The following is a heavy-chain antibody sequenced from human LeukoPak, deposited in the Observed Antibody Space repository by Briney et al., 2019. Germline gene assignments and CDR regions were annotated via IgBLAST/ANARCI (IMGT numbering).Heavy chain of an antibody. CDR2: ISGSGGST. CDR1: GFTFSSYA. Sequence: GGSLRLSCAASGFTFSSYAMSWVRQAPGKGLEWVSAISGSGGSTYYADSVKGRFTISRDNSKNTLYLQMNSLRAEDTAVYYCAKESSPGPPKELRDILTGYSPSLFDYWGQGTLVTVSS. CDR3: AKESSPGPPKELRDILTGYSPSLFDY. D-gene: IGHD3-9*01. J-gene: IGHJ4*02. V-gene: IGHV3-23*01.